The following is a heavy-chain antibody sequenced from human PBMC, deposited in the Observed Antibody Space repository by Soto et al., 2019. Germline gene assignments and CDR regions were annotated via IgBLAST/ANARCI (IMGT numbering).Heavy chain of an antibody. V-gene: IGHV1-69*13. CDR2: IIPIFGTA. D-gene: IGHD2-2*02. Sequence: GASVKVSCKASGGTFSSYAISWVRQAPGQGLEWMGGIIPIFGTANYAQKFQGRVTITADESTSTAYMELSSLRSEDTAVYYCARDPIVVVPAAIIYYYGMDVWGQGTTVTVSS. CDR3: ARDPIVVVPAAIIYYYGMDV. J-gene: IGHJ6*02. CDR1: GGTFSSYA.